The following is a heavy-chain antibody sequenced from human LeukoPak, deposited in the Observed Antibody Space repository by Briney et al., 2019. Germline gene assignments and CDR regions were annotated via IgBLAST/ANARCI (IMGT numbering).Heavy chain of an antibody. Sequence: ASETLSLTCTVSGGSISGSSYYWGWIRQPPGKGLEWIGSIYYSGSTYYNPSLKSRVTISVDTSKNQFSLKLNSVTAADTAVYYCAPGYYYGSGSYNWGQGTLDTVSS. D-gene: IGHD3-10*01. CDR1: GGSISGSSYY. CDR3: APGYYYGSGSYN. J-gene: IGHJ4*02. V-gene: IGHV4-39*01. CDR2: IYYSGST.